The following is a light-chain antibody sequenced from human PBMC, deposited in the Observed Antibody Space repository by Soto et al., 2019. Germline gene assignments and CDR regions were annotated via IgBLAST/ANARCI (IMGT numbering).Light chain of an antibody. CDR1: TGAVTSGYF. V-gene: IGLV7-43*01. Sequence: QAVVTQEPSLTVCPGGTVTLTCASSTGAVTSGYFPGWFQQKPGQAPRALIYGASNKQSWTPARFSGSLLGGKAALTLSGVQPEDEAEYYCLLYYGGAWVFGGGTKLTVL. CDR3: LLYYGGAWV. CDR2: GAS. J-gene: IGLJ3*02.